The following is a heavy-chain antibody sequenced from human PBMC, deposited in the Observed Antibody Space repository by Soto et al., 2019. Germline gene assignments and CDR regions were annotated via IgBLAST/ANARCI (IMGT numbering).Heavy chain of an antibody. V-gene: IGHV1-18*01. Sequence: QVQLVQSGTEVKKPGASVKVSCKASGYTFSNYGVTWVRQAPGQGLEWMGWISGYNGNTNYAQNFQGRVTMTADPSTRTAYMEPRRLGADDTAVYFCARKSSSSSWFDPWGQGTLVTVSS. J-gene: IGHJ5*02. D-gene: IGHD6-6*01. CDR1: GYTFSNYG. CDR3: ARKSSSSSWFDP. CDR2: ISGYNGNT.